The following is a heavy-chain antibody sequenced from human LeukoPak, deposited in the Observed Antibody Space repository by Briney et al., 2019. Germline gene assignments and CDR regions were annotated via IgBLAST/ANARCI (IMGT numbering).Heavy chain of an antibody. CDR1: GYTFTSYD. V-gene: IGHV1-8*01. J-gene: IGHJ1*01. Sequence: ASVTVSCKASGYTFTSYDINWVRQATGQGLEWMGWMNPNSGNTGYAQKFQGRVTMTRNTSISTAYMELSSLRSEDTAVYYCARVYYGSGSYVWYFQHWGQGTLVTVSS. CDR3: ARVYYGSGSYVWYFQH. D-gene: IGHD3-10*01. CDR2: MNPNSGNT.